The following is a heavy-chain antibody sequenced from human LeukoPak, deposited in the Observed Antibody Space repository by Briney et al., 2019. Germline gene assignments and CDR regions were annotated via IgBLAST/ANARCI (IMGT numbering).Heavy chain of an antibody. J-gene: IGHJ4*02. Sequence: GGSLRLSCAASGFTFSSYAMSWVRQAPGKGLEWVSGISGSGGSTYYADSVKGRFTISRDNAKNSLYLQMNSLRAEDTAVYYCARKYCSSTSCLFDYWGQGTLVTVSS. CDR3: ARKYCSSTSCLFDY. CDR2: ISGSGGST. V-gene: IGHV3-23*01. CDR1: GFTFSSYA. D-gene: IGHD2-2*01.